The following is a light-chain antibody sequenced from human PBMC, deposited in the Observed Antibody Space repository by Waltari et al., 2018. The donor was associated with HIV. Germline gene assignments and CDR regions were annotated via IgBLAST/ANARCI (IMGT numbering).Light chain of an antibody. CDR2: AAS. CDR1: QSVKNY. Sequence: VTITCRASQSVKNYLNWYQQKPGKAPNLLIYAASTLQSGVPSRFSGSGSETDFTLTICSLQPEDFATYYCQQSFSTLTFGPGTKVDIK. CDR3: QQSFSTLT. V-gene: IGKV1-39*01. J-gene: IGKJ3*01.